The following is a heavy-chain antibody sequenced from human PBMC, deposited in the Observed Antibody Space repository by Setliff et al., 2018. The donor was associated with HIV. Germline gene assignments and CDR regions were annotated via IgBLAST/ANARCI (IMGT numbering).Heavy chain of an antibody. CDR1: GYTFTRYA. CDR3: ARDRDSLLIGYTPNNWFDP. D-gene: IGHD6-13*01. Sequence: WASVKISCKASGYTFTRYAIHWLRQAPGQSLEWMGWINADNGYTKYSQTFQGRLIITRDTSANTVYMVLSSLGSEDTAVFYCARDRDSLLIGYTPNNWFDPWGQGTLVTVSS. CDR2: INADNGYT. J-gene: IGHJ5*02. V-gene: IGHV1-3*01.